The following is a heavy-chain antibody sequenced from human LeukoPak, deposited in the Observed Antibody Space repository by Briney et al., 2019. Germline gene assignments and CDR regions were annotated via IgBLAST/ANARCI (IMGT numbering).Heavy chain of an antibody. D-gene: IGHD6-6*01. CDR3: ARGRRSSSSLFFDY. CDR2: ISSSSSYI. Sequence: GGSLRLSCAASGFTFSSYSMNWVRQAPGKGLEWVSSISSSSSYICYADSVKGRFTISRDNAKNSLYLQMNSLRAEDTAVYYCARGRRSSSSLFFDYWGQGPLARVSS. CDR1: GFTFSSYS. V-gene: IGHV3-21*01. J-gene: IGHJ4*02.